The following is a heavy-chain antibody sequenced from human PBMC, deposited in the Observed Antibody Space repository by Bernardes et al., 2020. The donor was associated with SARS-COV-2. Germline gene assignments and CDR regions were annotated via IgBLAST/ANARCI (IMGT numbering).Heavy chain of an antibody. D-gene: IGHD6-13*01. J-gene: IGHJ4*02. Sequence: GGSLRLSCAASGFTFSSYWMSWVRQAPGKGLEWVANINQDESEKYYVESVKGRFTIARDNAKNSLYLQMNSLRAEDTAVYYCASAATARGGFDCWGQETLVTVSS. CDR2: INQDESEK. V-gene: IGHV3-7*02. CDR3: ASAATARGGFDC. CDR1: GFTFSSYW.